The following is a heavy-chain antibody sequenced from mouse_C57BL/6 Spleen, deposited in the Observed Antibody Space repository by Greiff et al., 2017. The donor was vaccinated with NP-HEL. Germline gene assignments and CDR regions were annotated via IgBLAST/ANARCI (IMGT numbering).Heavy chain of an antibody. J-gene: IGHJ2*01. V-gene: IGHV2-2*01. CDR1: GFSLTSYG. CDR2: LWGGGST. Sequence: QVQLQQSGPGLVQPSQSLSITCTVSGFSLTSYGVHWVRQSPGKGLEWLGVLWGGGSTDYNAAFISRLSISKDNSKSQVFFKMNSLQADDTAIYYCASLTGGYWGQGTTLTVSS. D-gene: IGHD4-1*01. CDR3: ASLTGGY.